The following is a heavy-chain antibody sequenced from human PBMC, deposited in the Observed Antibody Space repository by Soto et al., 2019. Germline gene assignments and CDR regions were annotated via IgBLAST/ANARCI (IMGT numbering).Heavy chain of an antibody. Sequence: QVQLVQSGAEVKKPGSSVKVSCKASGGTFSSYTISWVRQAPGQGLEWMGRIIPILGIANYAQKFQGRVTITADKSTSTAYMELSSLRSEDTAVYYCARGPVLTSLMEEGAFDIWGQGTMVTVSS. CDR3: ARGPVLTSLMEEGAFDI. CDR1: GGTFSSYT. D-gene: IGHD3-9*01. J-gene: IGHJ3*02. CDR2: IIPILGIA. V-gene: IGHV1-69*02.